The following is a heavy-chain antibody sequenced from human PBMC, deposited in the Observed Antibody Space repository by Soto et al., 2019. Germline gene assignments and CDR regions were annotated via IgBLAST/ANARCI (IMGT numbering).Heavy chain of an antibody. J-gene: IGHJ4*02. D-gene: IGHD1-26*01. CDR1: GGTFSSYS. CDR3: ARDGGRHSGGIDY. Sequence: QVQLVQSGAEVKKPGSSVKVSCKASGGTFSSYSINWVRQAPGQGLEWMGEIIPIFGTANYAQKFQGRVTITAHESTSTAHMELSSLRSEDTAVYYCARDGGRHSGGIDYWGQGTLVTVSS. CDR2: IIPIFGTA. V-gene: IGHV1-69*01.